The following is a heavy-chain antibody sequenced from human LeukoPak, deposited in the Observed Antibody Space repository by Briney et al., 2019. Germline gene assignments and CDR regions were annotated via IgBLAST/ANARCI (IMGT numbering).Heavy chain of an antibody. CDR1: GYTFTGYY. J-gene: IGHJ4*02. D-gene: IGHD5-18*01. V-gene: IGHV1-2*02. Sequence: ASVKVSCKASGYTFTGYYMHWVRQAPGQGLEWMGWINPNSGGTNYAQKFQGRVTMTTDTSTSTAYMELRSPRSDDTAVYYCARGDTGIDYWGQGTLVTVSS. CDR3: ARGDTGIDY. CDR2: INPNSGGT.